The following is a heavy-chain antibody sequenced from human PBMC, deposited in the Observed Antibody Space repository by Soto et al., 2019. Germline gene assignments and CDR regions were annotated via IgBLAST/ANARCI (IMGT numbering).Heavy chain of an antibody. CDR1: GFTFSSYG. CDR3: AKSYYYDSSGKRNPDY. J-gene: IGHJ4*02. D-gene: IGHD3-22*01. Sequence: GGSLRLSCAASGFTFSSYGMHWVRQAPGKGLEWVAVISYDGSNKYYADSVKGRFTISRDNSKNTLYLQMNSLRAEDTAVYYCAKSYYYDSSGKRNPDYWGLGTLVTVSS. V-gene: IGHV3-30*18. CDR2: ISYDGSNK.